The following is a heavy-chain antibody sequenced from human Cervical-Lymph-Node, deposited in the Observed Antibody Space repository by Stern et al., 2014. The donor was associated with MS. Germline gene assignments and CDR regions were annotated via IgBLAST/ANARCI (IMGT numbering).Heavy chain of an antibody. CDR2: VSAYNGNT. D-gene: IGHD1-26*01. J-gene: IGHJ4*02. Sequence: VQLMESGAEVKKPGASVKVSCKASGYTFTSYGISWVRQAPGQGLERMGWVSAYNGNTNYAQKLQGRVTMTTDTSTSTAYMELRSLRSDDTAVYYCARDESSGSYFRGGYYFDYWGQGTLVTVSS. V-gene: IGHV1-18*01. CDR1: GYTFTSYG. CDR3: ARDESSGSYFRGGYYFDY.